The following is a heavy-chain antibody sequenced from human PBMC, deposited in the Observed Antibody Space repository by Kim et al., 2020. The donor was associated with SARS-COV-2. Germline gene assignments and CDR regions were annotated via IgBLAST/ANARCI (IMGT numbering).Heavy chain of an antibody. D-gene: IGHD2-2*01. Sequence: GGSLRLSCAASGFTFSSYAMHWVRQAPGKGLEWVAVISYDGSNKYYADSVKGRFTISRDNSKNTLYLQMNSLRAEDTAVYYCARPGAVPAAAYYYYYGM. V-gene: IGHV3-30-3*01. CDR3: ARPGAVPAAAYYYYYGM. CDR2: ISYDGSNK. CDR1: GFTFSSYA. J-gene: IGHJ6*01.